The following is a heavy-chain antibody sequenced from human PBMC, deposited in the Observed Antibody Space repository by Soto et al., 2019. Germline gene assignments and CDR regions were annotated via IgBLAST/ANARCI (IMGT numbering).Heavy chain of an antibody. V-gene: IGHV6-1*01. J-gene: IGHJ6*02. D-gene: IGHD6-13*01. CDR1: GDSVSSNSAA. CDR3: ATTLGIAAAGTSIYYYYGMDV. CDR2: TYYRSKWYN. Sequence: SQTLSLTCAISGDSVSSNSAAWNWIRQSPSRGLEWLGRTYYRSKWYNDYAVSVKSRITINPDTSKNQFSLQLNSLTPEDTAVYYCATTLGIAAAGTSIYYYYGMDVWGQGTTVTVSS.